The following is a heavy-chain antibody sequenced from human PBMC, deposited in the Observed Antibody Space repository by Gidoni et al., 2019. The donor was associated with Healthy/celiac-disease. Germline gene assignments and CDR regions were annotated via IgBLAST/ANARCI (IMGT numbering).Heavy chain of an antibody. Sequence: QVQLVQSAAEVKKPGASVKVSCKVSGYTLTKSSMHCVRQAPGKGLEWMGGFDPEDGETIYAQKFQGRVTMTEDTSTDTAYMELSSLRSEDTAVYYCATTGIAVAKPLDYWGQGTLVTVSS. D-gene: IGHD6-19*01. V-gene: IGHV1-24*01. CDR3: ATTGIAVAKPLDY. J-gene: IGHJ4*02. CDR2: FDPEDGET. CDR1: GYTLTKSS.